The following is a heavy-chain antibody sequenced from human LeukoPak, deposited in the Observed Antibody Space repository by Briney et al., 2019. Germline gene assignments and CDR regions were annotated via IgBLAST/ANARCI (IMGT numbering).Heavy chain of an antibody. CDR2: IYHSGST. CDR3: ASETATGGNY. CDR1: GYSISSGYY. J-gene: IGHJ4*02. D-gene: IGHD3-16*01. Sequence: PSETLSLTCAVSGYSISSGYYWGWIRQPPGKGLEWIGSIYHSGSTYYNPSLKSRVTISVDTSKNQFSLKLSSVTAADTAVYYCASETATGGNYWGQGTLVTVSS. V-gene: IGHV4-38-2*01.